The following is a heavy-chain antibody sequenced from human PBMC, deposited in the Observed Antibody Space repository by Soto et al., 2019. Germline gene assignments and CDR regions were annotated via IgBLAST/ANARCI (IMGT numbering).Heavy chain of an antibody. CDR2: IYYSGST. Sequence: SETLPLSCTVSGGSISSYYWSWIRQPPGKGLEWIGYIYYSGSTNYNPSLKSRVTISVDTSKNQFSLKLSSVTAADTAVYYCAREGYCSGGSCYDWFDPWGQGTLVTVSS. CDR3: AREGYCSGGSCYDWFDP. V-gene: IGHV4-59*01. J-gene: IGHJ5*02. CDR1: GGSISSYY. D-gene: IGHD2-15*01.